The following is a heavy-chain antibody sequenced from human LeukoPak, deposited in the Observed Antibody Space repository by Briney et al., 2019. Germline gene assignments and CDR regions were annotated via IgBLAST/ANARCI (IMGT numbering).Heavy chain of an antibody. D-gene: IGHD1-1*01. CDR1: GYTFTSYD. CDR2: INPNSGNT. V-gene: IGHV1-8*01. Sequence: ASVKVSCKASGYTFTSYDINWVRQASGQGLEWMGWINPNSGNTGFTQKFQGRVTVTRSTSISTAYMELSSLTSDDTAVYYCARTSTGTRGGYDVWDQGTLVTVSS. J-gene: IGHJ4*02. CDR3: ARTSTGTRGGYDV.